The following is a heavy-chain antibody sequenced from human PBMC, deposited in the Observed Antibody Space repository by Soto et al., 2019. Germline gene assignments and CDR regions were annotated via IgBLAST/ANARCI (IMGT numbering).Heavy chain of an antibody. J-gene: IGHJ4*02. CDR1: GGSFSGYY. CDR3: ASKGYFFDY. V-gene: IGHV4-34*01. CDR2: INHSGST. Sequence: SETLSLTCAVYGGSFSGYYWSWIRQPPGKGLEWIGEINHSGSTNYNPSLKSRVTISVDTSKNQFSLKMSSVTAADTAVYYCASKGYFFDYWGQGTLVTVSS.